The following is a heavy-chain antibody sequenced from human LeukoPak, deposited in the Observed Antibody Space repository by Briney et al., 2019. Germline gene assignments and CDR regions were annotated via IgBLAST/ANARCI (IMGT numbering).Heavy chain of an antibody. D-gene: IGHD6-13*01. J-gene: IGHJ5*02. CDR1: GGSINSCF. V-gene: IGHV4-59*01. CDR3: ARGGSSSSVWFDP. Sequence: SETLSLTCIVSGGSINSCFWTWIRQPPGKGLQWIGYIYYTGSTNYNPSLKSRVTISLDTSKNQFSLNLRSVTAADTAVYYCARGGSSSSVWFDPCGPGTLGTVSS. CDR2: IYYTGST.